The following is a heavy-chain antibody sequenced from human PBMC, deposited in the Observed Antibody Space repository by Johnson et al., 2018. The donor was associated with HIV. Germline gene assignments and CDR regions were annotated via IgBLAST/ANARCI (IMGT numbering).Heavy chain of an antibody. V-gene: IGHV3-30*03. CDR3: ARESPGYVFDI. D-gene: IGHD1-1*01. J-gene: IGHJ3*02. CDR2: ISYDASNK. Sequence: QMLLVESGGGVVRPGGSLRLSCAASGFTFDDYGMSWVRQAPGKGLEWVAVISYDASNKYYPGSVKGRFTISRENAKNSLYLQMNSLRAGDTAVYYCARESPGYVFDIWGQGTMVTVSS. CDR1: GFTFDDYG.